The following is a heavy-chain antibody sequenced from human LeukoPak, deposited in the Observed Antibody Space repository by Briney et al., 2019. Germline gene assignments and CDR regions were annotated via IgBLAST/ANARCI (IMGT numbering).Heavy chain of an antibody. CDR1: GFTFDDYA. V-gene: IGHV3-9*03. Sequence: GGPLRLSCAASGFTFDDYAMHWVRQAPGKGLEWVSGISWNSGSIGYADSVKGRFTISRDNAKNSLYLQMNSLRAEDMALYYCAKDRSPLLSGSYFDYWGQGTLVTVSS. D-gene: IGHD1-26*01. J-gene: IGHJ4*02. CDR3: AKDRSPLLSGSYFDY. CDR2: ISWNSGSI.